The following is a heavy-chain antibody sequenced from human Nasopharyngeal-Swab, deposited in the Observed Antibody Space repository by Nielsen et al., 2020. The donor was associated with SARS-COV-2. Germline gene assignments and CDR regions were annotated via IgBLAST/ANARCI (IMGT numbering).Heavy chain of an antibody. D-gene: IGHD1-26*01. V-gene: IGHV3-21*01. CDR1: GFTFSSYS. CDR2: ISSSSSYI. Sequence: GGSLRLSCAASGFTFSSYSMNWVRQAPGKGLEWVSSISSSSSYIYYADSVKGRFTISRDNAKNSLYLQMNSLRAEDTAVYYCAKEQYAGSSVDYWGQGTLVTVSS. J-gene: IGHJ4*02. CDR3: AKEQYAGSSVDY.